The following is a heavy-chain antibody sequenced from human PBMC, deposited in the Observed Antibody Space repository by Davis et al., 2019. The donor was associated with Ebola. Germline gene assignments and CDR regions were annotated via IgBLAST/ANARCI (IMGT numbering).Heavy chain of an antibody. CDR2: INPSGGST. V-gene: IGHV1-46*01. D-gene: IGHD2-21*01. CDR3: ARSRWGGGMDV. CDR1: GYTFTSYY. Sequence: AASVKVSCKASGYTFTSYYMHWVRQAPGQGLEWMGIINPSGGSTSYAQKFQGRVTMTRDMSTSTVYMELSSLRSEDTAVYYCARSRWGGGMDVWGQGTTVTVSS. J-gene: IGHJ6*02.